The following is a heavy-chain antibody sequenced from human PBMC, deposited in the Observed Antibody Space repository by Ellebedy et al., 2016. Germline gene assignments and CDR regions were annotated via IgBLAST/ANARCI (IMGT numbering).Heavy chain of an antibody. CDR2: INAGNGNT. J-gene: IGHJ5*02. Sequence: ASVKVSXXASGYTFTSYAMHWVRQAPGQRLEWMGWINAGNGNTKYSQKFQGRVTITRDTSASTAYMELSSLRSEDTAVYYCARSLDILTEHPPESWFDPWGQGTLVTVSS. D-gene: IGHD3-9*01. CDR1: GYTFTSYA. V-gene: IGHV1-3*01. CDR3: ARSLDILTEHPPESWFDP.